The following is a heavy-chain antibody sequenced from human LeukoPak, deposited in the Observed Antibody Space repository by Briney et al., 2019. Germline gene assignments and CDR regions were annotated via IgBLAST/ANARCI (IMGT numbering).Heavy chain of an antibody. V-gene: IGHV7-4-1*02. J-gene: IGHJ3*02. D-gene: IGHD6-13*01. Sequence: ASVKVSCKASGYTFTSYAMNWVRQAPGQGLEWMGWINTNTGNPTYAQGFTGRFVFSLDTSVSTAYLQISSLKAEDTAVYYCAKDPTGYSTSWPPDAFDIWGQGTMVTVSS. CDR1: GYTFTSYA. CDR3: AKDPTGYSTSWPPDAFDI. CDR2: INTNTGNP.